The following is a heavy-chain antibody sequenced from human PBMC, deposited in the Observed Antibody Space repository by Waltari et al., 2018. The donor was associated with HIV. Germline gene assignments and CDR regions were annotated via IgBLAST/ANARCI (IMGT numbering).Heavy chain of an antibody. Sequence: EVQLVESGGGLVKPGGSLRLSCAASGFTFSSYSMNWVRQAPGKGLEWVSSSSSRSSYIYYADSVKGRFTISRDNAKNSLYLQMNSLRAEDTAVYYCARDPAAAGTDAFDIWGQGTMVTVSS. J-gene: IGHJ3*02. CDR1: GFTFSSYS. V-gene: IGHV3-21*01. CDR2: SSSRSSYI. D-gene: IGHD6-13*01. CDR3: ARDPAAAGTDAFDI.